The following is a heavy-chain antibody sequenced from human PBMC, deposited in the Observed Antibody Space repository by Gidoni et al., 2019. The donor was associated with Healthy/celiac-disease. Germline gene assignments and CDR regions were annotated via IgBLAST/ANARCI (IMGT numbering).Heavy chain of an antibody. J-gene: IGHJ3*02. CDR3: ARGRHDFWSGYYSDHAFDI. CDR2: ISSRGSTI. D-gene: IGHD3-3*01. Sequence: EVQRVESGGGWVQPGGSLRRSGAAAGCTLSRYEMTWVRQAPGKGLELVSYISSRGSTIYYADSVTGRFTISSDNAKTSLSLQMNSLRADGTAVYYCARGRHDFWSGYYSDHAFDIWGQGTMVTVSS. CDR1: GCTLSRYE. V-gene: IGHV3-48*03.